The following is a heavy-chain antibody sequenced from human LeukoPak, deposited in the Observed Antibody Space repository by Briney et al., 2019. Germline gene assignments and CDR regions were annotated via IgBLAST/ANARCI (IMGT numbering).Heavy chain of an antibody. CDR1: GGSFSGYY. CDR2: INHSGST. CDR3: ARGRGSCSSTSCYKGAPSDY. V-gene: IGHV4-34*01. J-gene: IGHJ4*02. D-gene: IGHD2-2*02. Sequence: SETLSLTCAVYGGSFSGYYWSWIRQPPGEGLEWIGEINHSGSTNYNPSLKSRVTISVDTSKNQFSLKLSSVTAADTAVYYCARGRGSCSSTSCYKGAPSDYWGQGTLVTVSS.